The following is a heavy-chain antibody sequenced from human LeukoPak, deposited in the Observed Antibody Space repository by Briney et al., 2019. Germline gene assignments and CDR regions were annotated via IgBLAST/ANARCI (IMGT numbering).Heavy chain of an antibody. CDR3: ARDYSGSGHFDY. J-gene: IGHJ4*02. CDR2: IYIGGST. V-gene: IGHV3-66*01. CDR1: GFTVSSNY. Sequence: GGSLRLSCAASGFTVSSNYMSWVRQAPGKGLEWVSVIYIGGSTYYADSVKGRFSISRDNLKNTLYLQMNSLRAEDTAVYHCARDYSGSGHFDYWGQGTLVTVSS. D-gene: IGHD3-10*01.